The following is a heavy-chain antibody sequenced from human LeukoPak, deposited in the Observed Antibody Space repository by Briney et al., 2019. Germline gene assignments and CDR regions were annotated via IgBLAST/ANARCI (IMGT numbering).Heavy chain of an antibody. CDR2: IYTSGST. J-gene: IGHJ5*02. CDR1: GGSISSGSYY. D-gene: IGHD2-21*02. CDR3: ARDKYTYCGGDWYSWWFDP. V-gene: IGHV4-61*02. Sequence: PSETLSLTCTVSGGSISSGSYYWSWIRQPAGKGLEWIGRIYTSGSTNYNPSLKSRVTISVDTSKNQFSLKLSSVTAADTAVYYCARDKYTYCGGDWYSWWFDPWGQGTLVTVSS.